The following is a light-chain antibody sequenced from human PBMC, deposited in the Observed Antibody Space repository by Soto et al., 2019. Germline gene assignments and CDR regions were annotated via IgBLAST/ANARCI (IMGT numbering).Light chain of an antibody. J-gene: IGKJ5*01. CDR3: QQYNSFSLIT. Sequence: DIQMTQPPSTLSASVGDTVTISCRASQSISRWLAWYQQKPGKAPKILISDASILENGVPSRFSGTGSGTEFTLTISNLQPDDFATYFCQQYNSFSLITFGQGTRLEIK. V-gene: IGKV1-5*01. CDR2: DAS. CDR1: QSISRW.